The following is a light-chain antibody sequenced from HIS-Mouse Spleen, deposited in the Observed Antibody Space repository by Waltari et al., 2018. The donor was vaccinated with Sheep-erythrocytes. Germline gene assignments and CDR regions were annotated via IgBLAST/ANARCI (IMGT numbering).Light chain of an antibody. Sequence: QSVLTQPPSVSEAPRQRVTTSCSGSSSNIGNNAGNWYQQLPGKAPKLLIYYDDLLPSGVSHRFSGSKSVTSASLAISGLQSEDEADYYCAAWDDILNGLVFGGGTKLTVL. J-gene: IGLJ3*02. CDR3: AAWDDILNGLV. V-gene: IGLV1-36*01. CDR2: YDD. CDR1: SSNIGNNA.